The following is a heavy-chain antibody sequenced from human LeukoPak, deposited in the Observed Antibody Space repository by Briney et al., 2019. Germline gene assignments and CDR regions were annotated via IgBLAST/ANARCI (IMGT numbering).Heavy chain of an antibody. Sequence: GGSLRLSCAASGFTVSSNYMSWVRQAPGKGLEWVSVIYSGGSTYYADSVEGRFTISRDNSKDTLYLQMNSLRAEDTAVYYCARVYGDYGPVPDYWGQGTLVTVSS. CDR2: IYSGGST. J-gene: IGHJ4*02. V-gene: IGHV3-66*01. D-gene: IGHD4-17*01. CDR3: ARVYGDYGPVPDY. CDR1: GFTVSSNY.